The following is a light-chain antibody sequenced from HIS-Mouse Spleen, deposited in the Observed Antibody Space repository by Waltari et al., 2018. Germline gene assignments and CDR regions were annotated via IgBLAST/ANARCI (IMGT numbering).Light chain of an antibody. V-gene: IGLV2-14*03. CDR2: DVS. J-gene: IGLJ1*01. CDR1: SSDVGGYKY. Sequence: QSALTQPASVYGSPGQSITISCTGTSSDVGGYKYVSWYQQHPGKAPKLMIYDVSNRPSGVSNRFSGSKSGNTASLTISGLQAEDEADYYCSSYTSSSTLGYVFGTGTKVTVL. CDR3: SSYTSSSTLGYV.